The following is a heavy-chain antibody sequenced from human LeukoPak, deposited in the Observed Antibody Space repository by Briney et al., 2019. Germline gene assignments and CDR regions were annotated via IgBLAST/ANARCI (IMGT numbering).Heavy chain of an antibody. D-gene: IGHD2-21*02. J-gene: IGHJ4*02. CDR3: ARWVTPGWGNFDY. V-gene: IGHV1-69*13. CDR2: IIPIFGTA. Sequence: SVKVSCTASGGTFSSYAISWVRQAPGQGLEWMGGIIPIFGTANYAQKLQGRVTITADESTSTAYMELNSLRAEDTAVYYCARWVTPGWGNFDYWGQGTLVTVSS. CDR1: GGTFSSYA.